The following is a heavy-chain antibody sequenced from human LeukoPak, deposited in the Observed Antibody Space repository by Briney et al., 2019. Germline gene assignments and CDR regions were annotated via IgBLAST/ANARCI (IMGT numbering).Heavy chain of an antibody. J-gene: IGHJ4*02. Sequence: PSETLSLTCAVYGGSFSGYYWSWIRQPPGKGLEWIGEINHSGSTNYTPSLKSRVTISVDTSKNQFSLKLSSVTAADTAVYYCARVVDSSSSLTPRDYFDYWGQGTLVTVSS. D-gene: IGHD6-6*01. CDR2: INHSGST. V-gene: IGHV4-34*01. CDR1: GGSFSGYY. CDR3: ARVVDSSSSLTPRDYFDY.